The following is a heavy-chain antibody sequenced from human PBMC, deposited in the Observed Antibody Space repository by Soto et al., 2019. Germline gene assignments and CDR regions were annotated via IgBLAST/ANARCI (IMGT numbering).Heavy chain of an antibody. D-gene: IGHD3-10*01. V-gene: IGHV4-34*01. CDR1: GGSFSGYY. J-gene: IGHJ2*01. Sequence: QVQLQQWGAGLLKPSETLSLTCAVYGGSFSGYYWSWIRQPPGKGLEWIGEINHSGSTNYNPSLKSRVTISVDTSKNQFSLKLSSVTAADTAVYYCARPPVTMVRGRGRSFDLWGRGTLVTVSS. CDR2: INHSGST. CDR3: ARPPVTMVRGRGRSFDL.